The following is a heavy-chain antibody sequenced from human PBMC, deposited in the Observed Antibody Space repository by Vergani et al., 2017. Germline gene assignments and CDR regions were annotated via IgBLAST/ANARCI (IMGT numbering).Heavy chain of an antibody. Sequence: QVQLVQSGAEVKKPGASVKVSCKASGYIFTGHYMNWVRQAPGQGLEWMGWINPKSGGTNHAQKFQGRVTMTRDTSFSTAYMELSRLRSDDTAIYYCARGGEDSDGGTPPGYFDLWGRGTLVTVSS. CDR2: INPKSGGT. D-gene: IGHD3-16*01. CDR3: ARGGEDSDGGTPPGYFDL. V-gene: IGHV1-2*02. CDR1: GYIFTGHY. J-gene: IGHJ2*01.